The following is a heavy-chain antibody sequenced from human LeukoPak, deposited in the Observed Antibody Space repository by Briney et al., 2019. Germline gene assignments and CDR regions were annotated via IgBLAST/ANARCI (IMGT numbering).Heavy chain of an antibody. CDR1: GFTFRNYA. J-gene: IGHJ4*02. Sequence: AGGSLRLSCAASGFTFRNYAMSWVRQAPGKGLEWLSAISGSGGSTYYADSVKGRFTISRDNSKNTLYLQMNSLRAEDTAVYYCAKDLFNGAFDYWGQGTLVTVSS. CDR2: ISGSGGST. D-gene: IGHD4-17*01. CDR3: AKDLFNGAFDY. V-gene: IGHV3-23*01.